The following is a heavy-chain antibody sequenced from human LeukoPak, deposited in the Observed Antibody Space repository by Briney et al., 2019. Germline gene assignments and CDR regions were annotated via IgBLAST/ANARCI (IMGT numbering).Heavy chain of an antibody. D-gene: IGHD2-15*01. J-gene: IGHJ3*02. CDR3: ARAPINADKRADAFDI. CDR2: ISSSSSTI. CDR1: GFTFSSYS. V-gene: IGHV3-48*01. Sequence: PGGSLRLSCAASGFTFSSYSMNWVRQAPGKGLEWVSYISSSSSTIYYADSVKGRFTISRDNAKNSLYLQMNSLRAEDTAVYYCARAPINADKRADAFDIWGQGTMVTVSS.